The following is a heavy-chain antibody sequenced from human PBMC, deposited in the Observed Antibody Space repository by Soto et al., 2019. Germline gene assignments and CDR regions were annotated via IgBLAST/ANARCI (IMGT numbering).Heavy chain of an antibody. D-gene: IGHD2-15*01. J-gene: IGHJ6*02. CDR1: GGTFSSYA. V-gene: IGHV1-69*01. CDR2: IIPIFGTA. CDR3: ARGLPPGGWPEGYMDV. Sequence: QVQLVQSGAEVKKPGSSVKVSCKASGGTFSSYAISWVRQAPGQGLEWMGGIIPIFGTANYAQKFRGRVTITADESTSTAYMELSSLRSEDTAVYYCARGLPPGGWPEGYMDVWGQGTTVTVSS.